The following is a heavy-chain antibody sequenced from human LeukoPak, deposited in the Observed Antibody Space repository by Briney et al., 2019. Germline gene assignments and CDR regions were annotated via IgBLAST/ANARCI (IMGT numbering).Heavy chain of an antibody. D-gene: IGHD5-18*01. J-gene: IGHJ4*02. Sequence: PGGSLRLSCAASGFTFSSYAISWLRQAPGKGLEWVSGISSSGGTKYYADSVRGRFTINRDNSKDTLFLQMNILRADDSAIYYCAFSPLGFIYGNAYWGQGTLVTVSS. CDR3: AFSPLGFIYGNAY. V-gene: IGHV3-23*01. CDR1: GFTFSSYA. CDR2: ISSSGGTK.